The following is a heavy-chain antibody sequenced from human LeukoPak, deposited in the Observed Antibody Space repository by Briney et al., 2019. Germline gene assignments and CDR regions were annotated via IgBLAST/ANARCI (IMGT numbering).Heavy chain of an antibody. CDR1: GFTFSDHY. V-gene: IGHV3-72*01. Sequence: TGGSLRLSCAASGFTFSDHYMDWVRQAPGKGLERVGRTRKKTNSYTTEYAASVKGRFTISRDDSKNSLYLQMNSLKAEDTAVYYCTRVVLVGTTYSYFDYWGQGTLVTVSS. J-gene: IGHJ4*02. CDR2: TRKKTNSYTT. D-gene: IGHD1-26*01. CDR3: TRVVLVGTTYSYFDY.